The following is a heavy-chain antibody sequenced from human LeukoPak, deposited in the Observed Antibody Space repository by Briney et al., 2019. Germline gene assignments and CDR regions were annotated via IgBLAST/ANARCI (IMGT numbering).Heavy chain of an antibody. V-gene: IGHV3-21*01. Sequence: GGSLRLSCAASDFTFSSYSMNWVRQAPGKGLEWVSSISGSGSYIHYADSLKGRFTISRDNAKNSLYLQMNSLRAEDTVVYYCARGQQLVPGRLDYFDYWGQGTLVTVSS. J-gene: IGHJ4*02. D-gene: IGHD6-13*01. CDR1: DFTFSSYS. CDR2: ISGSGSYI. CDR3: ARGQQLVPGRLDYFDY.